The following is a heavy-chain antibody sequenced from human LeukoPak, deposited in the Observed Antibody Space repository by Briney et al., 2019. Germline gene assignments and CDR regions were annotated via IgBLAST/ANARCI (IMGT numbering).Heavy chain of an antibody. Sequence: SVKVSCKASGGTFSSYAISWVRQAPGQGLEWMGGIIPIFGTANYAQKFQGRVTITADESTSTAYMELSSLRSEDTAVYYCARSRRIIPFDYWGREPWSPSPQ. J-gene: IGHJ4*02. CDR3: ARSRRIIPFDY. D-gene: IGHD2-15*01. CDR2: IIPIFGTA. CDR1: GGTFSSYA. V-gene: IGHV1-69*13.